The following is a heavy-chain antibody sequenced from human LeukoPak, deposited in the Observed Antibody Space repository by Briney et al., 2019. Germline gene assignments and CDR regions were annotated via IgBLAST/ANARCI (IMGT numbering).Heavy chain of an antibody. Sequence: PSETLSLTCAVYGGSFSGYYLSWIRQPPGKGLEWIGEINHSGSTNYNPSLKSRVTISVDTSKNQFSLKLSSVTAADTAVYYCARRLWFGESPFDYWGQGTLVTVSS. D-gene: IGHD3-10*01. CDR2: INHSGST. V-gene: IGHV4-34*01. J-gene: IGHJ4*02. CDR3: ARRLWFGESPFDY. CDR1: GGSFSGYY.